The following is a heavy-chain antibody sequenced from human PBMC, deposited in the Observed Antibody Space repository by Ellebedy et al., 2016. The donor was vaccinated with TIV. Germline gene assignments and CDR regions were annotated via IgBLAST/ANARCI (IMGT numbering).Heavy chain of an antibody. D-gene: IGHD4-17*01. CDR1: VGTFSSYA. Sequence: SVKVSXKASVGTFSSYAISWVRQAPGQGLEWMGGIIPIFGTANYAQKFQGRVTITADESTSTAYMELSSLRSEDTAVYYCARVPSVYGDYFIDYWGQGTLDTVSS. CDR3: ARVPSVYGDYFIDY. CDR2: IIPIFGTA. V-gene: IGHV1-69*13. J-gene: IGHJ4*02.